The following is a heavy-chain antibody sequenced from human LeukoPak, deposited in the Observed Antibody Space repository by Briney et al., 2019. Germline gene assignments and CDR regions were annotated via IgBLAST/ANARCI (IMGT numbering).Heavy chain of an antibody. J-gene: IGHJ4*02. CDR3: VKDPRWFGELLQSTYFDG. CDR1: GFTFSTYG. D-gene: IGHD3-10*01. Sequence: GGSLRLSCAASGFTFSTYGMHWVRQAPGKGLEWVAAISSDGSKKYYEDSVKGRFTIARDNSKNKLYMQTSSLKAEDRAVYYCVKDPRWFGELLQSTYFDGWGQGTLVTVSS. CDR2: ISSDGSKK. V-gene: IGHV3-30*18.